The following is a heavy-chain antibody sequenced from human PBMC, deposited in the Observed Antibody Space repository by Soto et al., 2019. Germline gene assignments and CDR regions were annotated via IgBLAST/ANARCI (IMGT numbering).Heavy chain of an antibody. CDR2: IIPILGIA. CDR3: ARIPGISMVRGGNAFDI. Sequence: QVQLVQSGAEVKKPGSSVKVSCKASGGTFSSYTISWVRQAPGQGLEWMGRIIPILGIADYAQKFQGRVTITADKSTSTAYMELSSLRSEDTAVYYCARIPGISMVRGGNAFDIWGQGTMVTVSS. CDR1: GGTFSSYT. J-gene: IGHJ3*02. D-gene: IGHD3-10*01. V-gene: IGHV1-69*02.